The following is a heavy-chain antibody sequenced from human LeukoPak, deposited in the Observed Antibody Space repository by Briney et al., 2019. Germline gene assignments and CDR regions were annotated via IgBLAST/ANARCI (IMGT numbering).Heavy chain of an antibody. D-gene: IGHD3-3*01. V-gene: IGHV3-48*01. CDR3: AKCPTHGVVTIMDV. J-gene: IGHJ6*03. Sequence: DPGGSLRLSCAASGFTFSSYSMNWVRQAPGKGLEWVSYISSSSSTIYYADSVKGRFTISRDNSKNTLYLQMNSLRAEDTAVYYCAKCPTHGVVTIMDVWGKGTTVTVSS. CDR1: GFTFSSYS. CDR2: ISSSSSTI.